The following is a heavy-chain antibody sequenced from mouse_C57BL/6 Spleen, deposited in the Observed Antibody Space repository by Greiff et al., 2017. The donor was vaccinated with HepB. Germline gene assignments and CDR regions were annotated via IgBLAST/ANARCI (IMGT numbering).Heavy chain of an antibody. CDR1: GYTFTSYW. V-gene: IGHV1-72*01. CDR3: ARSHYGSREEDWYFDV. J-gene: IGHJ1*03. CDR2: IDPNSGGT. Sequence: QVQLKQPGAELVKPGASVKLSCKASGYTFTSYWMHWVKQRPGRGLEWIGRIDPNSGGTKYNEKFKSKATLTVDKPSSTAYMQLSSLTSEDSAVYYCARSHYGSREEDWYFDVWGTGTTVTVSS. D-gene: IGHD1-1*01.